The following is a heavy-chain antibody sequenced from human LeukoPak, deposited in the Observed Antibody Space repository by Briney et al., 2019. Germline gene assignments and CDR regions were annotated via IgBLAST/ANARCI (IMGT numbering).Heavy chain of an antibody. CDR3: ASGRRRGNYYMDV. V-gene: IGHV4-34*01. J-gene: IGHJ6*03. CDR2: INHSGST. CDR1: GGSFSGYY. D-gene: IGHD3-10*01. Sequence: SETPSLTCAVYGGSFSGYYWSWIRQPPGKGLEWIGEINHSGSTNYNPSLKSRVTISVDTSKNQFSLKLSSVTAADTAVYYCASGRRRGNYYMDVWGKGTTVTVSS.